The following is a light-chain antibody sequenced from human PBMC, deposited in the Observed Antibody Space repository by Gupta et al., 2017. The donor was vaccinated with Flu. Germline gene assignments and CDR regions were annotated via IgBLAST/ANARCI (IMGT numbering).Light chain of an antibody. Sequence: DIQLTQSPSFLSASVGDRVTITCRASQGISSYLAWYQQKPGKAPKFLIYDASTLQSGVPSSFSGSGSGTEFTLTISSLQPEDFATYYCQQLNSYPLTFGGGTRVEIK. V-gene: IGKV1-9*01. J-gene: IGKJ4*01. CDR3: QQLNSYPLT. CDR2: DAS. CDR1: QGISSY.